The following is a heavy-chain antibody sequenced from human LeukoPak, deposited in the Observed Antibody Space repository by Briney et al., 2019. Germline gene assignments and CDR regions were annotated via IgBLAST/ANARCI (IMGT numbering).Heavy chain of an antibody. CDR1: GYTFTSYD. D-gene: IGHD3-3*01. Sequence: ASVKVSCKASGYTFTSYDINWVRQATGQGLEWMGWMNPNSGNTGYAQKFQGKVTMTRNTSISTAYMELSSLRSEDTAVYYCAREIPAPSGYYDFWSGYYSSWGQGTLVTVSS. V-gene: IGHV1-8*01. CDR3: AREIPAPSGYYDFWSGYYSS. J-gene: IGHJ5*02. CDR2: MNPNSGNT.